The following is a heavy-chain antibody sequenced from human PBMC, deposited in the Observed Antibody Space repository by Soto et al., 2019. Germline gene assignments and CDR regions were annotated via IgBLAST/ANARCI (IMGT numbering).Heavy chain of an antibody. CDR1: GGTFSSYT. J-gene: IGHJ6*03. CDR2: IIPILGIA. V-gene: IGHV1-69*02. D-gene: IGHD6-6*01. Sequence: ASVKVSCKASGGTFSSYTISWVRQAPGQGLEWMGRIIPILGIANYAQKFQGRVTITADNSTSTAYMELSSLRSEDTAVYYCASEYSSSSSSLFDYYYYMDVWGKGTTVTVSS. CDR3: ASEYSSSSSSLFDYYYYMDV.